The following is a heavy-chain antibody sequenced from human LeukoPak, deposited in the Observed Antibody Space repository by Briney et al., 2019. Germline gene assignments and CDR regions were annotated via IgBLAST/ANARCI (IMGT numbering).Heavy chain of an antibody. CDR2: ISSSGSTI. J-gene: IGHJ4*02. Sequence: GGSLRLSCAASGFTFSDYYMSWIRQAPGKGLEWVSYISSSGSTIYYADSVKGRFTISRDNAKNSLYLQMNSLRAEDTAIYYCARVIRAAPGKGYFDYWGRGTLVTVSS. D-gene: IGHD6-13*01. CDR3: ARVIRAAPGKGYFDY. V-gene: IGHV3-11*01. CDR1: GFTFSDYY.